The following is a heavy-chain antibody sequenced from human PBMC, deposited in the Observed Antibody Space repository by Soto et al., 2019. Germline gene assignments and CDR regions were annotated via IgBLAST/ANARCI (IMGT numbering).Heavy chain of an antibody. Sequence: EVQLVESGGGLVQPGRSLRLSCATSGFTFNDYAFHWVRQAPGKGLEWVSGISWNSGGICYADSMRGRFTISRDNAKNSLYLQMHSLRPDNTALDYGAKDISRFFPGDYFAYWGQGTLVPVSS. CDR2: ISWNSGGI. V-gene: IGHV3-9*01. D-gene: IGHD3-3*01. CDR1: GFTFNDYA. CDR3: AKDISRFFPGDYFAY. J-gene: IGHJ4*02.